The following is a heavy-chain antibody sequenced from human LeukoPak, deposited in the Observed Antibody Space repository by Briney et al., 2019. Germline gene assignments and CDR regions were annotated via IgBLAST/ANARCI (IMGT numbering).Heavy chain of an antibody. Sequence: GGSLRLSCAASGFTFSSYGTHWVRQAPGKGLEWVAFIRYDGSNKYYADSVKGRFTISRDNSKNTLYLQMNSLRAEDTAVYYCAKANYGSGTSFDYWGQGTLVTVSS. CDR3: AKANYGSGTSFDY. CDR1: GFTFSSYG. CDR2: IRYDGSNK. J-gene: IGHJ4*02. D-gene: IGHD3-10*01. V-gene: IGHV3-30*02.